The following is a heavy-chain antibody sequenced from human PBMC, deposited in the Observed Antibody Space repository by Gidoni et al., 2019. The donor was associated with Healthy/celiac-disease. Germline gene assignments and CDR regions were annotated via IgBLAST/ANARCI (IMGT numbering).Heavy chain of an antibody. J-gene: IGHJ4*02. CDR2: IIPIFGTA. D-gene: IGHD2-2*02. V-gene: IGHV1-69*01. CDR1: GGTFRSYA. CDR3: ARPRYCSSTSCYSYFDY. Sequence: QVQLVQSGAEVTKPGSSVKVSCKASGGTFRSYAISWVGQAPGQGLEWMGGIIPIFGTANYAQKFQGRVTITADESTSTAYMELSSLRSEDTAVYYCARPRYCSSTSCYSYFDYWGQGTLVTVSS.